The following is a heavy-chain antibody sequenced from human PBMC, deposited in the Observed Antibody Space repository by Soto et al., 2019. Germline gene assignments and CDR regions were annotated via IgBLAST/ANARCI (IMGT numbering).Heavy chain of an antibody. Sequence: GGSLRLSCAASGCACSGYAMTWVRQAPGEGLEWVSSITGSGTSTYYADSVKGRFIISRDNSKNTVSLQMNSLRADDTAVYYCGKSPDFYYYNMDVWGQGTTVTVSS. J-gene: IGHJ6*02. CDR1: GCACSGYA. CDR3: GKSPDFYYYNMDV. CDR2: ITGSGTST. V-gene: IGHV3-23*01.